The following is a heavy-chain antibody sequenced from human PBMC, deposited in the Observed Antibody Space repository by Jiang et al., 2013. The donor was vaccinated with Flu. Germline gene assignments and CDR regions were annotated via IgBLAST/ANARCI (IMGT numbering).Heavy chain of an antibody. CDR2: IYYSGST. CDR1: ISSSSYY. J-gene: IGHJ2*01. D-gene: IGHD2-2*01. Sequence: ISSSSYYWGWIRQPPGKGLEWIGSIYYSGSTYYNPSLKSRVTISVDTSKNQFSLKLSSVTAADTAVYYCASLRPPGAFVVVPAAIGDWYFDLWGRGTLVTVSS. V-gene: IGHV4-39*07. CDR3: ASLRPPGAFVVVPAAIGDWYFDL.